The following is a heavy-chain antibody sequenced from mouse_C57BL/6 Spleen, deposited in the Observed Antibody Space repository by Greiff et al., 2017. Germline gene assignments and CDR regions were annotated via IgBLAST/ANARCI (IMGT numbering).Heavy chain of an antibody. Sequence: EVMLVESEGGLVQPGSSMKLSCTASGFTFSDYYMAWVRQVPEKGLEWVANINYDGSSTYYLDSLKSRFIISRDNAKNILYLQMSSLKSEDTATYYCARDGGMGDYDAGFAYWGQGTLVTVSA. CDR1: GFTFSDYY. D-gene: IGHD2-4*01. CDR3: ARDGGMGDYDAGFAY. V-gene: IGHV5-16*01. J-gene: IGHJ3*01. CDR2: INYDGSST.